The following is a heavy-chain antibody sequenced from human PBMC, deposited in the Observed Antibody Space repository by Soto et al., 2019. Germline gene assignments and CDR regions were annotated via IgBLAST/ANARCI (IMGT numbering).Heavy chain of an antibody. CDR3: AGQATGGGYT. D-gene: IGHD6-19*01. CDR1: GDSVSSANAA. V-gene: IGHV6-1*01. Sequence: QVQLQQSGPGLVKPSQTLSLTCAISGDSVSSANAAWDWIRQSPSRGLEWLGRTYYRSKWYHEYAVSLKRLLTTYPDPCMNPRPPWLTSVSREETGVYNCAGQATGGGYTWGQGNLVTVSS. J-gene: IGHJ4*02. CDR2: TYYRSKWYH.